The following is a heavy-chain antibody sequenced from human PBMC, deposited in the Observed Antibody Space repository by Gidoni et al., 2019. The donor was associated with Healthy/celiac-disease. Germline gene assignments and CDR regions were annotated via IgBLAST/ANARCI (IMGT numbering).Heavy chain of an antibody. CDR3: ARDPPYSSRDDYYYYYGMDV. J-gene: IGHJ6*02. D-gene: IGHD6-13*01. V-gene: IGHV1-69*01. CDR2: IIPIFGTA. Sequence: QVQLVQSGAEVKKPGFSAKVSCKASGGTFSSYAISWVRQAPGQGLEWMGGIIPIFGTANYAQKFQGRVTITADESTSTAYMELSSLRSEDTAVYYCARDPPYSSRDDYYYYYGMDVWGQGTTVTVSS. CDR1: GGTFSSYA.